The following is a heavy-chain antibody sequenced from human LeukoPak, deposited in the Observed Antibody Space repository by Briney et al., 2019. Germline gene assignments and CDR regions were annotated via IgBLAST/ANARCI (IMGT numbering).Heavy chain of an antibody. J-gene: IGHJ6*02. CDR3: VRDNYYGMDV. Sequence: PGGSLRLSCAASGFTFSSYAMSWVRQAPGKGLEWVSAISGSGGSTYYADSVKGRFTISRDNAKNTLYLQMNSLRSEDTALYYCVRDNYYGMDVWGQGTTVTVSS. V-gene: IGHV3-23*01. CDR2: ISGSGGST. CDR1: GFTFSSYA.